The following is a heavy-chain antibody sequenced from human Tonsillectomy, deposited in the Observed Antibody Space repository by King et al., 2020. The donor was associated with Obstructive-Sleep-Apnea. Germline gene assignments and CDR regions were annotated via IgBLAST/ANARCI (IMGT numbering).Heavy chain of an antibody. V-gene: IGHV3-23*01. CDR1: GFTFSTYA. J-gene: IGHJ2*01. Sequence: VQLLESGGGLVQPGGSLRLSCAASGFTFSTYAMNWVRQAPGKGLQWVSSITGSGTSTHYADSVKGRFTISRDNSKNTLFLQMDNLRADDTAVYYCAKRSPMTIKARYLALWGRGTLVTVSS. CDR3: AKRSPMTIKARYLAL. CDR2: ITGSGTST. D-gene: IGHD4/OR15-4a*01.